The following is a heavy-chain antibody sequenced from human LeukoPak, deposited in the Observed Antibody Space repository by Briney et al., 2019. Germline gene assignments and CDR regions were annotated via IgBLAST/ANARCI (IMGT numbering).Heavy chain of an antibody. J-gene: IGHJ4*02. D-gene: IGHD3-3*01. CDR3: QSRYLEWLLEY. CDR2: INHSGST. V-gene: IGHV4-34*01. CDR1: GGSFSGYY. Sequence: PSETLSLTCAVYGGSFSGYYWSWIRQPPGKGLEWIGEINHSGSTNYNPSLKSRVTISVDTSKNQFSLKLSSVTAADTAVYYCQSRYLEWLLEYWGQGTLVTVSS.